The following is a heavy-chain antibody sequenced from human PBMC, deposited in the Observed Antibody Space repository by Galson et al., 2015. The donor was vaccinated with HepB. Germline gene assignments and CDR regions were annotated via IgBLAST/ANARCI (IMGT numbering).Heavy chain of an antibody. Sequence: SLRLSCAASGFTFSSYTMNWVRQAPGKGLESVSYISSTGNTMYYADSAKGRFTISRDNAQNSLYLQMNSLRDEDTAVYYCARVYFGSGSSSAYWYFDLWGRGALVTVSS. V-gene: IGHV3-48*02. CDR3: ARVYFGSGSSSAYWYFDL. D-gene: IGHD3-10*01. CDR2: ISSTGNTM. J-gene: IGHJ2*01. CDR1: GFTFSSYT.